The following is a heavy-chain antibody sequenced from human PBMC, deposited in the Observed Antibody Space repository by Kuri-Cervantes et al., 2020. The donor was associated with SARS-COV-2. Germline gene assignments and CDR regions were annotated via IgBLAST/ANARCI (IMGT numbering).Heavy chain of an antibody. CDR3: ARDLGPYGDYLLD. J-gene: IGHJ4*02. CDR1: GFTFGDYA. Sequence: GESLKISCTASGFTFGDYAMSWVRQAPGKGLEWVGFIRSKAYGGTTEYAASVKGRFTISRDDSKSIAYLQMNSLKTEDTAVYYCARDLGPYGDYLLDWGQGTLVTVSS. CDR2: IRSKAYGGTT. V-gene: IGHV3-49*04. D-gene: IGHD4-17*01.